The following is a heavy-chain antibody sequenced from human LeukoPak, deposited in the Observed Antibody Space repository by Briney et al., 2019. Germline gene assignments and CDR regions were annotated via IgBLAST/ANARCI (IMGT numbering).Heavy chain of an antibody. V-gene: IGHV1-18*01. CDR2: ISAYNGNT. J-gene: IGHJ5*02. CDR1: GYTFTSYG. CDR3: ARTLDYYGSGSSNWFDP. D-gene: IGHD3-10*01. Sequence: ASVKVSCKASGYTFTSYGISWVRQAPGQGLEWMGWISAYNGNTNYAQKLQGRVTMTTDTSTSTAYMELSSLRSEDTAVYYCARTLDYYGSGSSNWFDPWGQGTLVTVSS.